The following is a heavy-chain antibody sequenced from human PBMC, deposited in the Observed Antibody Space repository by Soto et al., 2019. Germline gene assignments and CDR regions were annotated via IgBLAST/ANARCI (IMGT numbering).Heavy chain of an antibody. J-gene: IGHJ6*02. Sequence: QVQLVQSGAEVKKPGSSVKVSCKASGGTFSSYTISWVRQAPGQGLEWMGGIIPIFGTANYAQRFQGRVTITADESTSTAYMELSSLRAEDTAVYYCARQGESSGSYYYGMDVWGQGTTVIVSS. V-gene: IGHV1-69*12. CDR1: GGTFSSYT. CDR3: ARQGESSGSYYYGMDV. CDR2: IIPIFGTA. D-gene: IGHD3-22*01.